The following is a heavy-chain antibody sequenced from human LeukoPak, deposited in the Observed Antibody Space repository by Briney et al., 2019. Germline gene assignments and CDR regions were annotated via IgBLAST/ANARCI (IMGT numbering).Heavy chain of an antibody. CDR3: ARDSCSSTSCRNWFDL. CDR2: IYYSGST. Sequence: SETLSLTCTVSGGSISSYYWSWIRQPPGKGLEWIGYIYYSGSTNYNPSLKSRVTISVDTSKNQFSLKLSSVTAADTAVYYCARDSCSSTSCRNWFDLWGQGTLVTVSS. J-gene: IGHJ5*02. V-gene: IGHV4-59*01. CDR1: GGSISSYY. D-gene: IGHD2-2*01.